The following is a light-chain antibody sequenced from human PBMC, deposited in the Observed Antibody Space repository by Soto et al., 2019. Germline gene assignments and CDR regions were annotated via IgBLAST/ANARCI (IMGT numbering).Light chain of an antibody. J-gene: IGLJ2*01. CDR1: SSNIGSNT. Sequence: QSVLTQPPSASGTPGQRVTISCSGSSSNIGSNTVNWYQQLPGTAPKLLIYSNNQRPSGVPDRFSGSKSGTSASLAISGLQSEDEADYYCAAWDDRLNGVVFGVGTKLPVL. V-gene: IGLV1-44*01. CDR2: SNN. CDR3: AAWDDRLNGVV.